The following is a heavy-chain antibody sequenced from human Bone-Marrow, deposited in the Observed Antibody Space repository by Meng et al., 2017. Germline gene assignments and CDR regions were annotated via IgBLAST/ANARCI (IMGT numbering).Heavy chain of an antibody. CDR3: ASLYGDSSVWYLDL. CDR2: IYYSGST. J-gene: IGHJ2*01. D-gene: IGHD4-17*01. CDR1: GGSISSGNLY. Sequence: HLQEAGPGLVKPSQTLSRTCTVSGGSISSGNLYWSWIRQHPGKGLEYIGYIYYSGSTYYNPSLKSRVIISVDTSKNQFSLRLNSVTAADTAVYYCASLYGDSSVWYLDLWGRGTLVTVSS. V-gene: IGHV4-31*03.